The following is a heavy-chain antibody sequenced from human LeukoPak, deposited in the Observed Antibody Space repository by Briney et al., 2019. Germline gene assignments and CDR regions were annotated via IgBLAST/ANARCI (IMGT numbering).Heavy chain of an antibody. CDR2: ISSSADSA. J-gene: IGHJ4*02. Sequence: RGSLRLSCAASRFTFRSYAMSWVRQAPGKGLEWVSTISSSADSAHYADSVKGRLSISRDNSKNTLYLQMNSLRAEDTAVYYCAKSRQGGAYDSLDYWGQGTLATVSS. V-gene: IGHV3-23*01. CDR1: RFTFRSYA. D-gene: IGHD5-12*01. CDR3: AKSRQGGAYDSLDY.